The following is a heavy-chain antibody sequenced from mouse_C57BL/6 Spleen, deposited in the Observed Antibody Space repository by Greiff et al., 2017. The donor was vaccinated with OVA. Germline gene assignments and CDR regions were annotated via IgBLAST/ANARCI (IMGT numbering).Heavy chain of an antibody. D-gene: IGHD1-1*01. V-gene: IGHV1-52*01. Sequence: VQLQQPGAELVRPGSSVKLSCKASGYTFTSYWMHWVKQRPIQGLEWIGNIDPSDSETHYNQKFKDKATLTVDKSSSTAYMQLSSLTSEDSAVYDCARRSGSSSWFAYWGQGTLVTVSA. J-gene: IGHJ3*01. CDR2: IDPSDSET. CDR1: GYTFTSYW. CDR3: ARRSGSSSWFAY.